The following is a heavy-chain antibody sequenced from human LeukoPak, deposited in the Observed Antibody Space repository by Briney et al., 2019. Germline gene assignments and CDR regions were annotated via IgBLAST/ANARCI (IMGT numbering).Heavy chain of an antibody. J-gene: IGHJ4*02. V-gene: IGHV3-23*01. CDR1: GFTFSTYA. D-gene: IGHD6-13*01. CDR2: ISGSGGST. CDR3: AKSIWYSSSWYFDY. Sequence: GGSLRLSCEASGFTFSTYAMTWVRQAPGKGQEWVSAISGSGGSTYYADSVKGRFTISRDNSQNTLYLQMNSLRAEDTAVYYCAKSIWYSSSWYFDYWGQGTLVTVSS.